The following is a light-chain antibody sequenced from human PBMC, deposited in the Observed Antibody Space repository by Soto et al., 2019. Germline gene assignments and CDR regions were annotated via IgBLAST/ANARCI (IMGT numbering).Light chain of an antibody. CDR3: QQYGSSPPT. J-gene: IGKJ1*01. CDR2: GAS. CDR1: QTLASNS. Sequence: EIVLTQSPGTLSLSPGERATLSCRASQTLASNSLAWYQQKAGQAPRLLIYGASSRATGIPDRFSGSASGTDFTLTITRLAPEDFAVYCCQQYGSSPPTFSQGTKVHIK. V-gene: IGKV3-20*01.